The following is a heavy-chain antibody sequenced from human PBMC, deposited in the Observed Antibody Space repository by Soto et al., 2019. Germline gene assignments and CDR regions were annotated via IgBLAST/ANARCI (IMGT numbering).Heavy chain of an antibody. CDR3: ARPSIAARLYYYYYGMDV. D-gene: IGHD6-6*01. CDR1: GGTFSSYA. CDR2: IIPIFGTA. J-gene: IGHJ6*02. V-gene: IGHV1-69*13. Sequence: SVKVSCKASGGTFSSYAISGVRQAPGQGLEWMGGIIPIFGTANYAQKFQGRVTITADESTSTAYMELSSLRSEDTAVYYCARPSIAARLYYYYYGMDVWGQGTTVTVSS.